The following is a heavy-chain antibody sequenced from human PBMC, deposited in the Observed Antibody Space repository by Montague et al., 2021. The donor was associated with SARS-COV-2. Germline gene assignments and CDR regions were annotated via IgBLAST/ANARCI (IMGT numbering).Heavy chain of an antibody. CDR2: FYYAGGT. CDR3: VRLYGSSFDY. J-gene: IGHJ4*02. V-gene: IGHV4-39*01. D-gene: IGHD4-17*01. Sequence: SETLSLTCTVSGGSVSRISSHWGWIRQPPGRGLEYIGSFYYAGGTQYNPSLKSRVTTSVDTSNDQFSLKMNSVTAADTAVYFCVRLYGSSFDYWGQGTLVTVSS. CDR1: GGSVSRISSH.